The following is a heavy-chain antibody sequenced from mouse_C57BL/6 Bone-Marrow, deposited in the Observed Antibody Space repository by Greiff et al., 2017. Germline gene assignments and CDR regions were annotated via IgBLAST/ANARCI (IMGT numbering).Heavy chain of an antibody. V-gene: IGHV1-15*01. CDR1: GYKFTDYE. Sequence: VKLMESGAELVRPGASVTLSCKASGYKFTDYEMHWVKQTPVHGLEWIGAIDPETGGTAYNQKFKGKAILTADKSSSTAYMELRSLTSEDSAVYYCTIDFYWGQGTTLTVSS. J-gene: IGHJ2*01. CDR3: TIDFY. CDR2: IDPETGGT.